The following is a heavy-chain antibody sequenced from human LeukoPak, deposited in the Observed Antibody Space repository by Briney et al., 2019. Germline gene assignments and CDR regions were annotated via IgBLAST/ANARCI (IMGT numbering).Heavy chain of an antibody. J-gene: IGHJ4*02. V-gene: IGHV4-38-2*02. D-gene: IGHD3-9*01. CDR2: IYHSGRT. CDR3: AREQVLRYFDWLPGTYYFDY. Sequence: SETLSLTCTVSGYSISSADYWGWIRQPPRKGLEWIGSIYHSGRTYYNPSLKSRVTISVDTSKNQFSLKLSFVTAADTAVYYCAREQVLRYFDWLPGTYYFDYWGQGTLVTVSS. CDR1: GYSISSADY.